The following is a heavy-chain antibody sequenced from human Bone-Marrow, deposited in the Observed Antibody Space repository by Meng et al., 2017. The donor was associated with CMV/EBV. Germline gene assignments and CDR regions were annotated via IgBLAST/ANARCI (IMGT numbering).Heavy chain of an antibody. J-gene: IGHJ6*01. CDR3: ARMTSGSSAWYGSRAV. D-gene: IGHD6-19*01. V-gene: IGHV1-8*01. CDR2: MNPNSGNT. Sequence: ASVKVSCKASGYTFTNYDINWVRQATGQGLEWMGWMNPNSGNTGYTQKFQGRVTMTRNTPITTAYMELSSLRSEDTAVYYCARMTSGSSAWYGSRAVWGQGNTVNGAS. CDR1: GYTFTNYD.